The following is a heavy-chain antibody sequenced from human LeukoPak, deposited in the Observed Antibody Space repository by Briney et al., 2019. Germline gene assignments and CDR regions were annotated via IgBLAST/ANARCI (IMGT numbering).Heavy chain of an antibody. Sequence: TPGGSLRLSCAASGFSFSKAWMSWVRQAPGKGLEWVGRIKSKTDGGTTDYAAPVKGRFTISTDDSKTTLFLQMNSLRTEDTAVYYCTLHNLMTTDVSRFDSWGQGTLVTVSS. V-gene: IGHV3-15*01. CDR3: TLHNLMTTDVSRFDS. CDR1: GFSFSKAW. D-gene: IGHD5-24*01. CDR2: IKSKTDGGTT. J-gene: IGHJ4*02.